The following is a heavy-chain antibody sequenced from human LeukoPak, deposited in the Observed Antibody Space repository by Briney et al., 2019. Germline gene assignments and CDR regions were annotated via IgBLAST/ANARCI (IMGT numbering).Heavy chain of an antibody. J-gene: IGHJ6*04. CDR3: ACERAGGSLYYYYGMDV. CDR2: IIPIFGTA. V-gene: IGHV1-69*13. D-gene: IGHD2-15*01. Sequence: GASVKVSCKASGGTFSSYAISWVRQAPGQGLEWMGGIIPIFGTANYAQKFQGRVTINADESTSTAYMELSSLRSEDTAVYYCACERAGGSLYYYYGMDVWGKGTTVTVSS. CDR1: GGTFSSYA.